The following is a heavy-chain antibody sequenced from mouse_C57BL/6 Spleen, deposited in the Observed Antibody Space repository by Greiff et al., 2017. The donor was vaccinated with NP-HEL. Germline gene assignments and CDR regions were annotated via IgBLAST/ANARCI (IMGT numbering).Heavy chain of an antibody. D-gene: IGHD2-2*01. Sequence: QVHVKQPGTELVKPGASVKLSCKASGYTFTSYWMHWVKQRPGQGLEWIGNINPSNGGTNYNEKFKSKATLTVDKSSSTAYMQLSSLTSEDSAVYYCARLGAMVTFDYWGQGTTLTVSS. J-gene: IGHJ2*01. CDR3: ARLGAMVTFDY. V-gene: IGHV1-53*01. CDR2: INPSNGGT. CDR1: GYTFTSYW.